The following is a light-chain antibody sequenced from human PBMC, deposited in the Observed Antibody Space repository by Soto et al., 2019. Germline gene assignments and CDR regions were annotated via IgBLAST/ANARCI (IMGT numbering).Light chain of an antibody. CDR1: QGISNW. CDR2: GAS. J-gene: IGKJ5*01. V-gene: IGKV1-12*01. Sequence: DIQMTQSPSSVSASVGDRVTVTCRASQGISNWLAWYQQQAGRAPKLLISGASNLQSGVPSRFSGSRSGTDFNLTISSLQPVDFATYYCQQANRFPITFGQGTRLEIK. CDR3: QQANRFPIT.